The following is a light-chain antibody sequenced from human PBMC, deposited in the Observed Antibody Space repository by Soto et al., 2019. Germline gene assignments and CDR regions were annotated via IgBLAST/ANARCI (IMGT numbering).Light chain of an antibody. Sequence: QSALTQPASVSASPGQSITISCTGTSSDIGAYNSVSWYQQHPGKAPQLMIYDVSYRPSGISSRFSGSKSGNMASLTISGLQADDEADYYCSSYTSTSTRVFGGGTKLTVL. V-gene: IGLV2-14*01. CDR1: SSDIGAYNS. CDR3: SSYTSTSTRV. CDR2: DVS. J-gene: IGLJ2*01.